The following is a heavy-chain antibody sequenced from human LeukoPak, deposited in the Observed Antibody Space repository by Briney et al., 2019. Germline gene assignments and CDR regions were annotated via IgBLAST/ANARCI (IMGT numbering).Heavy chain of an antibody. D-gene: IGHD5-18*01. CDR3: ARVRYGYTFDY. Sequence: SGGSLRLSCAASGFTFSSYEMNWVRQAPGKGLEWVSYISSSGSTIYYADSVKGRFTISRDNAKNSLYLQMNSLRAEDTALYYCARVRYGYTFDYWGQGTLVTVSS. V-gene: IGHV3-48*03. J-gene: IGHJ4*02. CDR1: GFTFSSYE. CDR2: ISSSGSTI.